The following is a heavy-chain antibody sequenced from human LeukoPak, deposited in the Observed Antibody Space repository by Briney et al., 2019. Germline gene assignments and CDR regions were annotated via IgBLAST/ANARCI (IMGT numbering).Heavy chain of an antibody. V-gene: IGHV3-23*01. CDR1: GFTFSSYA. CDR3: AEPSWGSWYPAELDY. J-gene: IGHJ4*02. CDR2: ISGSGGST. D-gene: IGHD6-13*01. Sequence: GGSLRLSCAASGFTFSSYAMSWVRQAPGKGLEWVSAISGSGGSTYYADSVKGRFTISRDNSKNTLYLQMNSLRAEDTAVYYCAEPSWGSWYPAELDYWGQGTLVTVSS.